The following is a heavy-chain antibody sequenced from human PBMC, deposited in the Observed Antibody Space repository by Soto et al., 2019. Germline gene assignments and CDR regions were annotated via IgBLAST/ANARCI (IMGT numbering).Heavy chain of an antibody. CDR3: ARVPVFWSGYSDY. D-gene: IGHD3-3*01. V-gene: IGHV4-39*01. CDR2: IYYSGST. J-gene: IGHJ4*02. CDR1: GGSISSSSYY. Sequence: SETLSLTCTVSGGSISSSSYYWGWIRQPPGKGLEWIGSIYYSGSTYYNPSLKSQVTISVDTSKNQFSLKLSSVTAADMAVYYCARVPVFWSGYSDYWGQGTLVTVSS.